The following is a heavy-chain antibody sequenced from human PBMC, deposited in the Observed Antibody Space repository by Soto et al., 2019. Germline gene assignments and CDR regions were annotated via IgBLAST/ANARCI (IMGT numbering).Heavy chain of an antibody. CDR2: VSAYNGNT. CDR1: GFTFTSYG. V-gene: IGHV1-18*01. J-gene: IGHJ4*02. Sequence: QVQLVQSGAEVKKPGASMKVSCKASGFTFTSYGISWVRQAPGQGLEWMGWVSAYNGNTHYAQKLQGRVTMTTDTSTTTAYLELRSLRSDDTSVYYCSRGGSSWQPHEDYWGQGTLVTVSS. D-gene: IGHD6-13*01. CDR3: SRGGSSWQPHEDY.